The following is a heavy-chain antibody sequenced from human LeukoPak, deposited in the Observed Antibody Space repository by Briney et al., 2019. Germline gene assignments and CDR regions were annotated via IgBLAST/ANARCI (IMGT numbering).Heavy chain of an antibody. CDR2: IYYSGST. D-gene: IGHD3-16*01. J-gene: IGHJ6*02. CDR1: GGSISSGDYY. V-gene: IGHV4-61*08. CDR3: GGGGGGGAFYYYYGMDV. Sequence: PSQTLSLTCTVSGGSISSGDYYWSWIRQPPGKGLEWIGYIYYSGSTNYNPSLKSRVTISVDTSKNQFSLKLSSVTAADTAVYFGGGGGGGGAFYYYYGMDVWGQGTTVTVSS.